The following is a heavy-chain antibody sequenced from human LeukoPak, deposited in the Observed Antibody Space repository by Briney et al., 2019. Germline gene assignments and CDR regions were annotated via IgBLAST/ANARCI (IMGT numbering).Heavy chain of an antibody. V-gene: IGHV4-34*01. CDR3: AAVPDSYYTMYYFNY. CDR1: GGSFSGYY. Sequence: SETLSLTCAVYGGSFSGYYWSWIRQPPGKGLEWIGEINHSGSTNYNPSLKSRVTISVDTSKNQFSLKLRSVTAADTAVYYCAAVPDSYYTMYYFNYWGQGTLVTVSS. CDR2: INHSGST. J-gene: IGHJ4*02. D-gene: IGHD3-3*01.